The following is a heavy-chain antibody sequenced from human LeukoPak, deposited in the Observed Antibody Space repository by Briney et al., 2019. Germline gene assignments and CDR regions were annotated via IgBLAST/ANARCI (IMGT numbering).Heavy chain of an antibody. CDR2: INHSGST. J-gene: IGHJ6*03. CDR1: GGSFSGYY. V-gene: IGHV4-34*01. D-gene: IGHD2-2*01. Sequence: SETLSLTCAVYGGSFSGYYWSWIRQPPGKGLEWIGEINHSGSTNYNPSLKSRVTISVDTSKNQFSLKLSSVTAADTAVYYCASGSYAHYYMDVWGKGTTVTVSS. CDR3: ASGSYAHYYMDV.